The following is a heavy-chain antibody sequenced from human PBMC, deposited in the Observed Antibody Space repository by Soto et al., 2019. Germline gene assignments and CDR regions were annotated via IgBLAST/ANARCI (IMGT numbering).Heavy chain of an antibody. CDR1: GGSISNYY. J-gene: IGHJ4*02. D-gene: IGHD2-21*02. Sequence: PSETLSLTCTVSGGSISNYYWTWIRQPPGKGLEWIGYIYYTGPTTYNPSLKSRVTFSVDTSKNQFSLKLSSVTAADTAVYYCAREDREGDSHFDYWGQGTLVTVSS. V-gene: IGHV4-59*12. CDR2: IYYTGPT. CDR3: AREDREGDSHFDY.